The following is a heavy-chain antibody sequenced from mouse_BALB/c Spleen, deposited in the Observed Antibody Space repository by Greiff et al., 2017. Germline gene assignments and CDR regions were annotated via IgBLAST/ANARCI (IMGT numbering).Heavy chain of an antibody. CDR1: GYSITSGYY. CDR2: ISYDGSN. V-gene: IGHV3-6*02. Sequence: EVQLQQSGPGLVKPSQSLSLTCSVTGYSITSGYYWNWIRQFPGNKLEWMGYISYDGSNNYNPSLKNRISITRDTSKNQFFLKLNSVTTEDTATYYCARTAFRYAMDYWGQGTSVTVSS. J-gene: IGHJ4*01. CDR3: ARTAFRYAMDY.